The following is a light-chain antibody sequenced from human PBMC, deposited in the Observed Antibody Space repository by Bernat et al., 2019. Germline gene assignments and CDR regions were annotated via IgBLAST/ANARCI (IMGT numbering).Light chain of an antibody. Sequence: IVLTQSPGTLSLSPGETATLSCRAGQNVLSASIAWYQHRPGQPPRLLIYATSTWAAGTPARFSGSGSGTDFTLTISSLEPDDFAVYYCQHYGPSPEIPFGQGTRLEIK. J-gene: IGKJ5*01. CDR3: QHYGPSPEIP. CDR1: QNVLSAS. CDR2: ATS. V-gene: IGKV3-20*01.